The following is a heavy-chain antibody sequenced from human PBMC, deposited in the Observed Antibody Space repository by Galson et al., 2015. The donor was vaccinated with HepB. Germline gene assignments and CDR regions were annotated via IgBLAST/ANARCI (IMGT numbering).Heavy chain of an antibody. CDR3: ARFMWLRVRYFDL. J-gene: IGHJ2*01. CDR1: GGSFSGYY. CDR2: INHSGST. Sequence: ETLSLTCAVYGGSFSGYYWSWIRQPPGKGLEWIGEINHSGSTNYNPSLKSRVTISVDTSRNQFSLKLSSVTAADTAVYYCARFMWLRVRYFDLWGRGTLVTVSS. V-gene: IGHV4-34*01. D-gene: IGHD5-12*01.